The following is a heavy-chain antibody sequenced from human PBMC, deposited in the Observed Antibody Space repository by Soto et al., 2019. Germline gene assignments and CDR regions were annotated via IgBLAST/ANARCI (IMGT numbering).Heavy chain of an antibody. CDR2: ISYDGSNK. CDR1: GFTFSSYG. J-gene: IGHJ6*04. CDR3: AKGAVRAVRGRTDV. D-gene: IGHD3-10*01. V-gene: IGHV3-30*18. Sequence: QVQLVESGGGVVQPGRSLRLSCAASGFTFSSYGMHWVRQAPGKGLEWVAVISYDGSNKYYADSVKGRFTISRDNSKNTLYLQMNSLRAEDTAVYYCAKGAVRAVRGRTDVWGKVSTVTVSS.